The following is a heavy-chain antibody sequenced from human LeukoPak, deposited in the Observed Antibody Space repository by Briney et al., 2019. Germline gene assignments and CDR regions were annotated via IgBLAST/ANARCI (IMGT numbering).Heavy chain of an antibody. CDR1: GFTFSTYA. CDR2: ISSSSSYI. Sequence: SGGSLRLSCAASGFTFSTYAMTWLRQAPGKGLEWVSSISSSSSYIYYADSVKGRFTISRDNAKNSLYLQMNSLRAEDTAVYYCARDLDDSSGYYYAPPLYYYYGMDVWGQGTTVTVSS. J-gene: IGHJ6*02. D-gene: IGHD3-22*01. CDR3: ARDLDDSSGYYYAPPLYYYYGMDV. V-gene: IGHV3-21*01.